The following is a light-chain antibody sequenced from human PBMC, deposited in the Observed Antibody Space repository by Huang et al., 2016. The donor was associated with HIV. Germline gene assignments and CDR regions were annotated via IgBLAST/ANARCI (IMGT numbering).Light chain of an antibody. J-gene: IGKJ2*01. Sequence: EIEMTQSPATLSVSPGERATLSCRASQSVNSNLDWYQQKPGQSPRLLIFGASTRAIWIPARFSCIGSGTESPLTISSLPSEDFAVYYCQHYNSWPYTFGQGAKVEI. CDR3: QHYNSWPYT. V-gene: IGKV3-15*01. CDR2: GAS. CDR1: QSVNSN.